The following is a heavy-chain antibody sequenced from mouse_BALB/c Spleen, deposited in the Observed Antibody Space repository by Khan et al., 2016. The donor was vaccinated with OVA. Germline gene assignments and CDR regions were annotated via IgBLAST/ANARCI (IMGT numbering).Heavy chain of an antibody. CDR3: TRGLNYYGSWFAY. CDR2: INTYTGEP. CDR1: GYTFTNYG. D-gene: IGHD1-1*01. Sequence: QIQLVQSGPELKKPGETVKISCKASGYTFTNYGMNWVKQAPGKVLKWMGWINTYTGEPTYADDFKGRFAFSLETSASTAYLQINNLKNEDMATYFGTRGLNYYGSWFAYWGQGTLVTVSA. J-gene: IGHJ3*01. V-gene: IGHV9-1*02.